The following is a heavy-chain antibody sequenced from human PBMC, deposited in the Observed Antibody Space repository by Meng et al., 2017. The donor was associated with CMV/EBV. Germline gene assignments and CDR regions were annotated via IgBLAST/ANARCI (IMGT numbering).Heavy chain of an antibody. Sequence: GESLKISCKGSGYSFTSYWIGWVRQMPGKGLEWMGIICPGDSDTRYSPSFQGQVTISADKSISTAYLQWSSLKASDTAMYYCARRGGTAIRSYYYYGMDVWGQGTTVTVSS. CDR2: ICPGDSDT. J-gene: IGHJ6*02. CDR1: GYSFTSYW. CDR3: ARRGGTAIRSYYYYGMDV. V-gene: IGHV5-51*01. D-gene: IGHD5-18*01.